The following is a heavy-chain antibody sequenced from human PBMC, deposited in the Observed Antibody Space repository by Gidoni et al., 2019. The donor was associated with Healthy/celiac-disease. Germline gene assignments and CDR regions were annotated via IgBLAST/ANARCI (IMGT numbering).Heavy chain of an antibody. J-gene: IGHJ6*03. Sequence: VQLVESGGGVVQPGRSLRLACAASGFTFSSYAMHWVRQAPGKGLEWVAVIAYDGSNKYYADSVKGRFTISRDNSKNTLYLQMNSLRAEDTAVYYCARALDCSSTSCYKYYYRDVWGKGTTVTVSS. V-gene: IGHV3-30-3*01. CDR3: ARALDCSSTSCYKYYYRDV. D-gene: IGHD2-2*01. CDR2: IAYDGSNK. CDR1: GFTFSSYA.